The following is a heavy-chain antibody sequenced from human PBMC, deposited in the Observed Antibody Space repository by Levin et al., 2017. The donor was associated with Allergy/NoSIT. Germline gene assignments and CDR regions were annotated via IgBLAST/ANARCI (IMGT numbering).Heavy chain of an antibody. D-gene: IGHD6-13*01. CDR3: ARRIVAGGTPMGY. CDR1: GYTFTSYD. Sequence: ASVKVSCKASGYTFTSYDINWVRQATGQGLEWMGRMNPNSGNTGYAQKFQGRVTMTRNTSISTAFMELSSLTSDDTAVYYCARRIVAGGTPMGYWGQGTLVTVSS. CDR2: MNPNSGNT. V-gene: IGHV1-8*01. J-gene: IGHJ4*02.